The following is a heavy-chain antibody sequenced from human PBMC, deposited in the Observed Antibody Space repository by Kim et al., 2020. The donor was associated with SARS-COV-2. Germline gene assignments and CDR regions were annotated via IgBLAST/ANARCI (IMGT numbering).Heavy chain of an antibody. D-gene: IGHD6-19*01. CDR1: GGSFSGYY. CDR3: ARVPGYSSGWARWFDR. Sequence: SETLSLTCAVYGGSFSGYYWSWIRQPPGKGLEWIGEINHSGSTNYNPSLKSRVTISVDTSKNQFSLKLSSVTAADTAVYYCARVPGYSSGWARWFDRWG. V-gene: IGHV4-34*01. J-gene: IGHJ5*02. CDR2: INHSGST.